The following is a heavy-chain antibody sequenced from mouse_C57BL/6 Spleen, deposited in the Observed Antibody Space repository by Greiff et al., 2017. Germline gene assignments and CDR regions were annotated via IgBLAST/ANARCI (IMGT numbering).Heavy chain of an antibody. CDR1: EYEFPSHD. V-gene: IGHV5-2*01. Sequence: EVKLMESGGGLVQPGESLKLSCESNEYEFPSHDMSWVRKTPEKRLELVAAINSDGGSTYYPDTMERRFIISRDNTKKTLYLQMRSLRSEDTALYYCARHEENGGAMDYWGQGTSVTVSS. CDR2: INSDGGST. CDR3: ARHEENGGAMDY. J-gene: IGHJ4*01.